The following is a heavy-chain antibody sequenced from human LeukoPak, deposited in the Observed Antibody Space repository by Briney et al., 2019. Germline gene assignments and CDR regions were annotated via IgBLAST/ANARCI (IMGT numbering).Heavy chain of an antibody. V-gene: IGHV3-53*04. CDR2: IYSGGST. D-gene: IGHD4-23*01. Sequence: GGSLRLSCAASGFTVSSNYMSWVRQAPGKGLEWVSVIYSGGSTYYADSVKGRFTISRHNPKNTLYLQMNSLRAEDTAVYYCARGRDGGNYTPFDHWGQGTLVTVSS. CDR3: ARGRDGGNYTPFDH. J-gene: IGHJ4*02. CDR1: GFTVSSNY.